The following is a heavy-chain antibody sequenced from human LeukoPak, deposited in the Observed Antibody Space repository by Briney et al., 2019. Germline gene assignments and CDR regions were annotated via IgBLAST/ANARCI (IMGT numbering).Heavy chain of an antibody. V-gene: IGHV3-23*01. D-gene: IGHD2-15*01. J-gene: IGHJ4*02. CDR3: AKEGAAVMGYFDY. Sequence: GGSLRLSCAASGFTFRHFAMNWVHQAPGKGLEWVSVISGSGGGSHYADSVKGRFTISRDNSKNTLYLQMDSLRGEDTAVYYCAKEGAAVMGYFDYWGQGALVIVSS. CDR1: GFTFRHFA. CDR2: ISGSGGGS.